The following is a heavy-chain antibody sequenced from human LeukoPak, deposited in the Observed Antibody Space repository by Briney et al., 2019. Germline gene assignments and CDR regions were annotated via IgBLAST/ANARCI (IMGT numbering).Heavy chain of an antibody. D-gene: IGHD3-3*01. Sequence: ASVKVSCKASGYTFTSYDINWVRQATGQGLEWMGWMNPSSGNTGYAQKFQGRVTMTRNTSISTAYMELSSLRSEDTAVYYCARGRGGDYDFWSGYYVLSYYYYGMDVWGQGTTVTVSS. V-gene: IGHV1-8*01. J-gene: IGHJ6*02. CDR3: ARGRGGDYDFWSGYYVLSYYYYGMDV. CDR1: GYTFTSYD. CDR2: MNPSSGNT.